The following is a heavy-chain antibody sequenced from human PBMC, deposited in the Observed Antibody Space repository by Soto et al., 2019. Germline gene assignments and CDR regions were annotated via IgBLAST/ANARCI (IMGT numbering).Heavy chain of an antibody. CDR1: GFTFSSYS. V-gene: IGHV3-48*02. D-gene: IGHD1-26*01. Sequence: PGGSLRLSCAASGFTFSSYSMNWVRQAPGKGLEWVSYISSSSSTIYYADSVKGRFTISRDNAKNSLYLQMNSLRDEDTAVYYCAFRYSGSAHYYYGMDVWGQGTTVTVSS. CDR3: AFRYSGSAHYYYGMDV. CDR2: ISSSSSTI. J-gene: IGHJ6*02.